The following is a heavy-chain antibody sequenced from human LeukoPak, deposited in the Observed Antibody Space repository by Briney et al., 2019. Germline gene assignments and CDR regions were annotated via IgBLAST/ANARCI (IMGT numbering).Heavy chain of an antibody. J-gene: IGHJ4*02. CDR3: ARELDRQLGEDY. V-gene: IGHV4-39*07. Sequence: PSETLSLTCTVSGGSISSSSYYWGWIRQPPGKGLEWIGSIYYSGSTYYNPSLKSRVTISVDTSKNQFSLKLSSVTAADTAVYYCARELDRQLGEDYWGQGTLVTVSS. CDR1: GGSISSSSYY. CDR2: IYYSGST. D-gene: IGHD6-6*01.